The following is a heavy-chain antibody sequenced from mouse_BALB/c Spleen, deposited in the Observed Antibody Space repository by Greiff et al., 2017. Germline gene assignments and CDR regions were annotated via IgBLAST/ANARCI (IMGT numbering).Heavy chain of an antibody. V-gene: IGHV5-6-5*01. CDR3: ARGFTTVPFAY. CDR2: ISSGGRT. CDR1: GFTFSSYA. D-gene: IGHD1-1*01. J-gene: IGHJ3*01. Sequence: EVQLLESGGGLVKPGGSLKLSCAASGFTFSSYAMSWVRQTPEKRLEWVASISSGGRTYYPDSVKGRFTISSDNARNILYMQMSSLRSEDTAMYYCARGFTTVPFAYWGQGTLVTVSA.